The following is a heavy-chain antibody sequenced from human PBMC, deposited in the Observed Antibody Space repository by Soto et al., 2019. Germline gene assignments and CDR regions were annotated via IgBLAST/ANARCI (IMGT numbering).Heavy chain of an antibody. V-gene: IGHV3-74*01. CDR2: INFDESTT. Sequence: EVQLVESGGGLVQPGGSLRLYCAASGFTFSNSWMHWVRQAPGKWLVWVSRINFDESTTTYADAVQGRFTISRDNAKNALYLQLNSMRAEDTAIYYCVTGGGTGGHVYDFDDWGQGALVTVSS. J-gene: IGHJ4*02. D-gene: IGHD3-16*01. CDR1: GFTFSNSW. CDR3: VTGGGTGGHVYDFDD.